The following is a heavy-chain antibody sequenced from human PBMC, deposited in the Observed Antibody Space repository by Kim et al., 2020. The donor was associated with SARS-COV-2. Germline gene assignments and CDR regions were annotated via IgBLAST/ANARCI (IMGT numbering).Heavy chain of an antibody. CDR2: ISGYNGNK. CDR1: GYTFINYC. D-gene: IGHD6-13*01. CDR3: AKTDDSSSWDDYYFDY. V-gene: IGHV1-18*01. J-gene: IGHJ4*02. Sequence: ASVKVSCKASGYTFINYCISWVRQAPGQGLEWMGGISGYNGNKNYAQKLQGRVTMTTDTSTNTAYMELRSLRSDDTAVYYCAKTDDSSSWDDYYFDYWGQGTLVTVSS.